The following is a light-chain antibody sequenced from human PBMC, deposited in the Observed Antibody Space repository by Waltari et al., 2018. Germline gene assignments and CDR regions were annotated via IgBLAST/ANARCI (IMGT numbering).Light chain of an antibody. V-gene: IGLV1-47*01. Sequence: QSVLTQPPSASGPPGQRVIISCSGSNSNIGPNYVYWYQQLPGTAPKVLIYRNNQRPSRVPDRFSGSKSGTSASLAISGLRSEDEADYYCAAWDDSLRAVVFGGGTKLCVL. CDR2: RNN. J-gene: IGLJ2*01. CDR1: NSNIGPNY. CDR3: AAWDDSLRAVV.